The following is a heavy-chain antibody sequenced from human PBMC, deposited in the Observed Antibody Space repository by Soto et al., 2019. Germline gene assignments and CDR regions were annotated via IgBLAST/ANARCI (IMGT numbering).Heavy chain of an antibody. CDR2: ISGSGGST. CDR3: AKSGYSYGYREVYYFDY. D-gene: IGHD5-18*01. Sequence: WGSLRFSCASSGFTFSSYAMSWVRQAPGKGLEWVSAISGSGGSTYYADSVKGRFTISRDNSKNTLYLQMKSLRAEDTAVYYCAKSGYSYGYREVYYFDYWGQGTMVTVSS. CDR1: GFTFSSYA. J-gene: IGHJ4*02. V-gene: IGHV3-23*01.